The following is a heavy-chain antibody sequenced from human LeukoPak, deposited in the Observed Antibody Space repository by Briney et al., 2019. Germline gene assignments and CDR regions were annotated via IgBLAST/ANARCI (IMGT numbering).Heavy chain of an antibody. Sequence: GGSLRLSCAASGFTFSSYWMHWVRQAPGKGLEWVSDINGSGGSTYYADSVKGRFTISRDNSKHTLYLQMNSLRAEETAVYYCANPPTVTKIRFDSWGEGTLVTVSS. D-gene: IGHD4-17*01. CDR2: INGSGGST. V-gene: IGHV3-23*01. CDR3: ANPPTVTKIRFDS. CDR1: GFTFSSYW. J-gene: IGHJ5*01.